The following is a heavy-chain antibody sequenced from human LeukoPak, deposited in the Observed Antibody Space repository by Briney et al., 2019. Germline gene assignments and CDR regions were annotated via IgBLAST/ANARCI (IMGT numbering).Heavy chain of an antibody. CDR2: IYTTGST. CDR3: VRDLGVTLPFDY. J-gene: IGHJ4*02. CDR1: GASISSASYY. Sequence: SQTLSLTCTVSGASISSASYYWSWIRQPAGKGLEWIGRIYTTGSTNYNPSLKSRVTISLDTSKNQFPLKLSAVTAADTAVYYCVRDLGVTLPFDYWGQGALVTVSS. V-gene: IGHV4-61*02. D-gene: IGHD3-10*01.